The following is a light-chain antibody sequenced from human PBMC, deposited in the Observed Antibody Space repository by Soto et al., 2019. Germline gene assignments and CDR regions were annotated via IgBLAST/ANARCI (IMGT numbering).Light chain of an antibody. V-gene: IGKV1-5*01. CDR1: QSISSW. CDR2: DAS. CDR3: QQYNSYPWT. Sequence: DIQMTQSPSTLFASAGDRVTITCRASQSISSWLAWYQQKPGKAPKFLIYDASSLESGVPSRFSGSGSGTEFTLTISSLQPDDFATYYCQQYNSYPWTFGQGTKVEIK. J-gene: IGKJ1*01.